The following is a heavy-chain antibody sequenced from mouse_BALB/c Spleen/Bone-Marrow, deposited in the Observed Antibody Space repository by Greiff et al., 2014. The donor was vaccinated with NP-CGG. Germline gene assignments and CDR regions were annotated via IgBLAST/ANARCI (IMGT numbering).Heavy chain of an antibody. CDR1: GYTFTDYE. J-gene: IGHJ1*01. CDR2: IDPETGGT. Sequence: LVESGAELVRPGASVTLSCKASGYTFTDYEVHWVKQTPVHGLEWIGAIDPETGGTAYNQKFKGKATLTADKSSSTAYMELRSLTSEDSAVYYCTRDGSSRWYFDVWGAGTTVTVSS. CDR3: TRDGSSRWYFDV. D-gene: IGHD1-1*01. V-gene: IGHV1-15*01.